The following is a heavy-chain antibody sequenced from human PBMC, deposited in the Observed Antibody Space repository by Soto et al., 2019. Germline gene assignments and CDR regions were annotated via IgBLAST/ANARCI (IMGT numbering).Heavy chain of an antibody. CDR1: GASISSDDYY. CDR3: ARVSPQYYYDSSGYLPFDY. V-gene: IGHV4-30-4*01. D-gene: IGHD3-22*01. CDR2: IFYTGST. J-gene: IGHJ4*02. Sequence: SETLSLTCTVSGASISSDDYYWSWIRQSPGKGLEWIGYIFYTGSTYYNPSLQSRVTISVDTSKNQFSLKLSSVTAADTAVYYCARVSPQYYYDSSGYLPFDYWGQGTLVTVS.